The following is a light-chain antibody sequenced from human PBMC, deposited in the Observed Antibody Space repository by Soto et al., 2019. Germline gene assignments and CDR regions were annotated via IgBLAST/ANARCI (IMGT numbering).Light chain of an antibody. V-gene: IGKV1-39*01. J-gene: IGKJ1*01. CDR3: QQSHSTPWT. Sequence: DIQMTQSPSSLSASVGDRVTITCRASQTITTYLSWYQQKPGKAPKLLIYGASSLQSGVPSRFTGSGSGTDITLTISSLQPEDFATYHCQQSHSTPWTFGQGTKVKIK. CDR2: GAS. CDR1: QTITTY.